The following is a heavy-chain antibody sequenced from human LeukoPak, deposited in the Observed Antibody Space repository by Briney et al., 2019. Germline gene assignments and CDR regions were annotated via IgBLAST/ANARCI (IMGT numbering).Heavy chain of an antibody. Sequence: GGSLRLSCAASGFTFSSYAMSWVRQAPGKGLEWVSSISYTGTYIYYADSVKGRFTISRDNAQNSLYLQMNSLRAEDTAIYYCVRDRGTYRPIDYWGQGTLVTVSS. CDR2: ISYTGTYI. D-gene: IGHD1-26*01. J-gene: IGHJ4*02. CDR1: GFTFSSYA. V-gene: IGHV3-21*04. CDR3: VRDRGTYRPIDY.